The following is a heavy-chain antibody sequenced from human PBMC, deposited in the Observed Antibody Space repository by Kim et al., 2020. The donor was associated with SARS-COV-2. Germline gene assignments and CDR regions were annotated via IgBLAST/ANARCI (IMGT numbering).Heavy chain of an antibody. CDR2: IYGGDSDT. V-gene: IGHV5-51*01. D-gene: IGHD1-26*01. CDR1: GYSFTTYW. CDR3: ARHTGSGSYHGAFDI. J-gene: IGHJ3*02. Sequence: GESLKISCQGFGYSFTTYWIGWVRQMPGKGLEWMGIIYGGDSDTRYNPSFQDQVTMSADKSISIAYLQWSSLKAPDTAIYYCARHTGSGSYHGAFDIWGRGTLVTVSS.